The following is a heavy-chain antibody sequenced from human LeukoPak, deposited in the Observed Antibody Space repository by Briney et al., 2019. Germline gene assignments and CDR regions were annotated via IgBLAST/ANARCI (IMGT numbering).Heavy chain of an antibody. V-gene: IGHV4-61*02. J-gene: IGHJ3*02. D-gene: IGHD5-12*01. CDR1: GGSISSGSHY. Sequence: PSQTLSLTCTVSGGSISSGSHYWSWIRQPAGKGLEWIGRIYTSGSAKYNPSLKGRATISVDTSKNQFSLNLSSVTAADTAVYYCARDWVTITDDAFDIWGQGTMVTVSS. CDR2: IYTSGSA. CDR3: ARDWVTITDDAFDI.